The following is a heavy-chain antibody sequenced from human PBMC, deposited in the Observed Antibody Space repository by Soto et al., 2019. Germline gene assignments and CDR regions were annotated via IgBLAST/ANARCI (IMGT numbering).Heavy chain of an antibody. J-gene: IGHJ6*03. CDR2: FDPEDGET. CDR3: ATDRPGNYYYYYMDV. Sequence: ASVKVSCKVSGYTLTELSMHWVRQAPGKGLEWMGGFDPEDGETIYAQKFQGKVTMTEDTSTDTAYMELSSLRSEDTAVYYCATDRPGNYYYYYMDVWGKGTTVTVSS. CDR1: GYTLTELS. V-gene: IGHV1-24*01.